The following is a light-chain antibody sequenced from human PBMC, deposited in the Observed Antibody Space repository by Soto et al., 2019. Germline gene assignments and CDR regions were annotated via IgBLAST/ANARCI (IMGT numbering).Light chain of an antibody. CDR3: QQYHNWPPQYT. J-gene: IGKJ2*01. CDR2: GAS. V-gene: IGKV3-15*01. Sequence: EIVMTQSPAILSVSPGERATLSCRASQTVAINLAWYQQKPGQAPRLLIHGASTRATGVSARFSGSGSGTEFTLTISSLQSEDFAVYYCQQYHNWPPQYTFGQGTKLQIK. CDR1: QTVAIN.